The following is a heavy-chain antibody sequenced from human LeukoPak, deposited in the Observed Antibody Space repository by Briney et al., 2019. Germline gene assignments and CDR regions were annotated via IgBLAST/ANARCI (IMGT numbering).Heavy chain of an antibody. CDR3: ARSDYSGSYMT. V-gene: IGHV3-48*03. CDR2: ISSSGSTI. Sequence: PGGPVRLSCAASGFTFSSYEMNWVRQAPGKGLEWVSYISSSGSTIYYADSVKGRFTISRDNAKNTLYLQMNSLRAEDTALYYCARSDYSGSYMTWGQGTLVTVSS. J-gene: IGHJ4*02. CDR1: GFTFSSYE. D-gene: IGHD1-26*01.